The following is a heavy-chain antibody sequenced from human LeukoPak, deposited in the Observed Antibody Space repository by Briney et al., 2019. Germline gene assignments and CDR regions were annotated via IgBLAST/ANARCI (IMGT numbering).Heavy chain of an antibody. CDR2: ISYDGSNK. D-gene: IGHD4-17*01. CDR3: ARAEDYGDYV. Sequence: PGGSLRLSCAASGFTFSSYAMHWVRQAPGKGLEWVAVISYDGSNKYYADSVKGRFTISRDNSKNTLYLQMNSLRAEDTAVYYCARAEDYGDYVWGQGTLVTVSS. J-gene: IGHJ4*02. V-gene: IGHV3-30*04. CDR1: GFTFSSYA.